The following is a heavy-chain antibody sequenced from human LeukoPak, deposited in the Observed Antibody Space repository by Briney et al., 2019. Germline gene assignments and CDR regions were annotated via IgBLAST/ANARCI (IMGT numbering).Heavy chain of an antibody. Sequence: GGSLRLSCAASGFTFSSYGMHWVRQAPGKGLEWVAVIWYDGSNKYYADSVKGRFTISRDNSKNTLYLQTNSLRAEDTAVYYCARDKYYYGSGSSHLDYWGQGTLVTVSS. V-gene: IGHV3-33*01. CDR1: GFTFSSYG. CDR3: ARDKYYYGSGSSHLDY. J-gene: IGHJ4*02. CDR2: IWYDGSNK. D-gene: IGHD3-10*01.